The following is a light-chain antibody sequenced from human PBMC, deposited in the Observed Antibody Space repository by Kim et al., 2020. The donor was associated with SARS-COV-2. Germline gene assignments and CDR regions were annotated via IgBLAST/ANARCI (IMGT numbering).Light chain of an antibody. CDR1: QTIGNY. J-gene: IGKJ3*01. V-gene: IGKV3-11*01. CDR2: DAS. Sequence: EIVLTQSPATLSLSPGERAALSCRASQTIGNYLGWYQQKPGQAPRLLIYDASNRAPGIPARFSGSGSGTDFTLTISSLEPEDSAVYYCQQRTIWPLLTFGPGTKLEI. CDR3: QQRTIWPLLT.